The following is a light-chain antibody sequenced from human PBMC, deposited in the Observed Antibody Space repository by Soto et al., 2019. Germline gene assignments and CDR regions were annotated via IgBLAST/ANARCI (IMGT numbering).Light chain of an antibody. Sequence: QSALTQPASVSGSPGQSITISCTGTSSDVGGYNYVSWYQQHPGKAPRLMIYEVSNRPSGVSNRFSGSKSGNTASLTISGRQAEDEADYYCSSYTSSSTLGVFGGGTKLPVL. CDR2: EVS. J-gene: IGLJ3*02. CDR3: SSYTSSSTLGV. CDR1: SSDVGGYNY. V-gene: IGLV2-14*01.